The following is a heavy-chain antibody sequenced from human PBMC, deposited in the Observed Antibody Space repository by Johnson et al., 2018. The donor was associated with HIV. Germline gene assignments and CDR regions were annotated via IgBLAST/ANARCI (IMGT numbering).Heavy chain of an antibody. CDR3: ASCITPDAFDI. CDR1: GFTLTNYG. Sequence: QVQLVESGGGVVQPGRSLRLSCAVSGFTLTNYGIHWVRQAPDKGLEWVALISYDGSNTYYADSVRGRFTLSRDISKNTLYLQMNSLRAEDTAVYYCASCITPDAFDIWGQGTMVTVSS. D-gene: IGHD3-10*01. CDR2: ISYDGSNT. J-gene: IGHJ3*02. V-gene: IGHV3-30*03.